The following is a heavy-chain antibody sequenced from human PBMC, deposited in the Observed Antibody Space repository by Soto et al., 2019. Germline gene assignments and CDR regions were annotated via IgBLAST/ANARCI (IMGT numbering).Heavy chain of an antibody. CDR3: ARGNWNYYYGFDV. CDR1: EFTFDKYY. D-gene: IGHD1-20*01. V-gene: IGHV3-7*01. J-gene: IGHJ6*02. Sequence: EVQLVESGGGLVQPGGSLRLSCAASEFTFDKYYMTWVRQAPGKGPEWVANIKPDGSEQYYVDSVKGRFTISRGNANHSLYLQMNSLRAEDTAVYFCARGNWNYYYGFDVWGQGTTVTVSS. CDR2: IKPDGSEQ.